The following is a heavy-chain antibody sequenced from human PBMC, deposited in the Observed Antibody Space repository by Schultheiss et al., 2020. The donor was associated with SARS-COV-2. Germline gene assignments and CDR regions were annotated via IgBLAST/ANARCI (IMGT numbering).Heavy chain of an antibody. Sequence: ASVKVSCKASGYTFTSHDINWVRQATGQGLEWMGWINPNSGGTNYAQKFQGRVTITADESTSTAYMELSRLRAEDTALYYCAKDSSRGPSWYFDLWGRGTLVTVSS. CDR3: AKDSSRGPSWYFDL. V-gene: IGHV1-8*03. J-gene: IGHJ2*01. CDR2: INPNSGGT. CDR1: GYTFTSHD. D-gene: IGHD3-10*01.